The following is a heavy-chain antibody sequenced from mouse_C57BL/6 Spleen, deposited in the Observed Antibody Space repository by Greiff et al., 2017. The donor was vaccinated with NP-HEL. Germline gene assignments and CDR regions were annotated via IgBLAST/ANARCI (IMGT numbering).Heavy chain of an antibody. CDR3: ARRDYGDYYAMDY. V-gene: IGHV1-69*01. Sequence: VQLQQPGAELVMPGASVKLSCKASGYTFTSYWMHWVKQRPGQGLEWIGEIDPSDSYTNYNQKFKGKSTLTVDKSSSTAYMQLSSLTSEDSAVYYCARRDYGDYYAMDYWGQGTSVTVSS. J-gene: IGHJ4*01. D-gene: IGHD2-4*01. CDR2: IDPSDSYT. CDR1: GYTFTSYW.